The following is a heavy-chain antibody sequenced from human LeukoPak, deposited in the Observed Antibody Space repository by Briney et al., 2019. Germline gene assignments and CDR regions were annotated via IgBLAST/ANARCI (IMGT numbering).Heavy chain of an antibody. CDR1: GGSISSGDYY. CDR3: ARESEQYSLDY. Sequence: SETLSLTCTVSGGSISSGDYYWSWIRQPPGKGLEWIGYIYYSGSTYYSPSLKSRVTISVDTSKNQFSLKLSSVTAADTAVYYCARESEQYSLDYWGQGTLVTVSS. D-gene: IGHD1-14*01. V-gene: IGHV4-30-4*08. CDR2: IYYSGST. J-gene: IGHJ4*02.